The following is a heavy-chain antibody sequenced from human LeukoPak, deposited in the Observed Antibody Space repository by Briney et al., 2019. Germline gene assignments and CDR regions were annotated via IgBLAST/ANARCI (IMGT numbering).Heavy chain of an antibody. CDR2: IYYRPTT. D-gene: IGHD1-1*01. CDR1: GASIGSSLYF. J-gene: IGHJ4*02. V-gene: IGHV4-39*07. Sequence: SETLSLTCTVSGASIGSSLYFWGWFPPPPGMGLVCLRSIYYRPTTYYNPSLKSRGTISLDTSNNQFSLKLTSVTAADTAFYYCARGRNWNFQAYFDYWGLGSLVSVSS. CDR3: ARGRNWNFQAYFDY.